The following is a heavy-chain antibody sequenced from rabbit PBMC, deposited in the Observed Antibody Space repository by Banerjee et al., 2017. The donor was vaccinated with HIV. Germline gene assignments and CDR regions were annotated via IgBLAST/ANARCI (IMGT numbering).Heavy chain of an antibody. CDR3: ARADGNYDGFDP. V-gene: IGHV1S40*01. J-gene: IGHJ2*01. CDR1: GIDFSSYYY. Sequence: QSLEESGGDLVKPGASLTLTCTASGIDFSSYYYICWVRQAPGKGLEWIACIYAGSSSNTYYASWAKGRFTISKTSSTTVTLLMTSLTAADTATYFCARADGNYDGFDPWGPGTLVTVS. D-gene: IGHD2-1*01. CDR2: IYAGSSSNT.